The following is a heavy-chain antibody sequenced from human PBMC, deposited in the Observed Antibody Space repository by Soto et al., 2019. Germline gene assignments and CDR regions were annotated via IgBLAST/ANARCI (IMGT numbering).Heavy chain of an antibody. D-gene: IGHD2-21*02. Sequence: PGGSLRLSCAASGFTFSSYEMNWVRQAPGKGLEWVSYISSSGSTIYYADSVKGRFTISRDNAKNSPYLQMNSLRAEDTAVYYCARESVVVTAMGYWGQGTLVTVSS. CDR2: ISSSGSTI. J-gene: IGHJ4*02. V-gene: IGHV3-48*03. CDR1: GFTFSSYE. CDR3: ARESVVVTAMGY.